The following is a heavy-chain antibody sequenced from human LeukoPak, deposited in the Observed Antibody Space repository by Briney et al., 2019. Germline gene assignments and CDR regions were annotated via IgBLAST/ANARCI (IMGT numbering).Heavy chain of an antibody. J-gene: IGHJ4*02. CDR3: ARLLGSSYYSFDS. CDR2: IYHGGPT. D-gene: IGHD3-22*01. Sequence: PSETLSLTCTVSGGSITSNYHYWGWIRQPPGKGLEWMGNIYHGGPTYYSPSLQSRITISVDTSKNQFYVKLRSVTAADTAVHYCARLLGSSYYSFDSWGQGTLVTVSS. CDR1: GGSITSNYHY. V-gene: IGHV4-39*01.